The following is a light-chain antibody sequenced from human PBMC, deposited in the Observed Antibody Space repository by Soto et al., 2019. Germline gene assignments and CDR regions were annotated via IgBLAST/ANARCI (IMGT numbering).Light chain of an antibody. Sequence: DIQMTQSPSSLSASVGDRVTISCRASQTINTYVNWYLQKPGKAPKLLIYAASSLHSGVPSRFSGSGSGTYFTLTISSLQPEEFATYYCQQSFSTPRTFGQGTKVEIK. V-gene: IGKV1-39*01. J-gene: IGKJ1*01. CDR3: QQSFSTPRT. CDR1: QTINTY. CDR2: AAS.